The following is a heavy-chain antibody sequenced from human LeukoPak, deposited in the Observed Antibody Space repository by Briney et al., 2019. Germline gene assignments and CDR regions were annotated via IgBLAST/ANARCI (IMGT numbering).Heavy chain of an antibody. CDR3: ARAVVVPAAIDWFDP. Sequence: SETLSLTCTVSGYSISSGYYWGWIRQPPGKGLEWIGSTYHSGSTYYNPSLKSRVTISVDTSKNQFSLTLSSVTAADTAVYYCARAVVVPAAIDWFDPWGQGTLVTVSS. CDR2: TYHSGST. CDR1: GYSISSGYY. V-gene: IGHV4-38-2*02. D-gene: IGHD2-2*02. J-gene: IGHJ5*02.